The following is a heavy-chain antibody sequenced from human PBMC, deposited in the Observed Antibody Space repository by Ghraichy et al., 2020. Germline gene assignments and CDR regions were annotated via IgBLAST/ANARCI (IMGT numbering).Heavy chain of an antibody. J-gene: IGHJ4*02. CDR3: TSAEWWLPRY. V-gene: IGHV3-15*07. Sequence: GGSLRLSCEVSGFTFSNAYMNWVRQAPGKGLEWVGRIRSNTDGGTTEYAAPVKGRFDISRDDSKNTLYLQMNSLKAEDTAVYYCTSAEWWLPRYWGQGTLVTVSS. CDR1: GFTFSNAY. CDR2: IRSNTDGGTT. D-gene: IGHD2-15*01.